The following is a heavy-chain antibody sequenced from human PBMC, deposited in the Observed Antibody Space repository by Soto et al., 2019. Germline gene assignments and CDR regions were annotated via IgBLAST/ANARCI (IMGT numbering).Heavy chain of an antibody. V-gene: IGHV1-69*13. CDR3: ARHVERGYSRPRWFDP. Sequence: ASVKVSCKASGGTFSSYAISWVRQAPGQGLEWMGGIIPIFGTANYAQKFQGRVTITADESTSTAYMELSSLRSEDTAVYYCARHVERGYSRPRWFDPWGQGTLVTVSS. D-gene: IGHD5-18*01. CDR2: IIPIFGTA. J-gene: IGHJ5*02. CDR1: GGTFSSYA.